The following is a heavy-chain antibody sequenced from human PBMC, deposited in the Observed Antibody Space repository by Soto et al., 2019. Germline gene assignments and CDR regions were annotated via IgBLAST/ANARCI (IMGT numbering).Heavy chain of an antibody. Sequence: ASVKVSCKASGYTFTYCSLHWLQQAPGQGLERMRWITLYNGNTNYAKKLQGRVTMTTDTSTSTAYMELRSLRSDDTAVYYCARDPSGHYYYYYGMDVWGQGTTVTVSS. CDR2: ITLYNGNT. V-gene: IGHV1-18*04. J-gene: IGHJ6*02. CDR3: ARDPSGHYYYYYGMDV. CDR1: GYTFTYCS. D-gene: IGHD5-12*01.